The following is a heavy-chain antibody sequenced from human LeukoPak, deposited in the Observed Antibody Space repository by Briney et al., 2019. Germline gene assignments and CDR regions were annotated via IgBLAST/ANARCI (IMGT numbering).Heavy chain of an antibody. V-gene: IGHV3-30*04. CDR3: ARDRYSHSGNNSFDP. CDR1: GFTFSSYA. J-gene: IGHJ5*02. D-gene: IGHD3-10*01. CDR2: ISYDGSTK. Sequence: PGRPLRLSCAASGFTFSSYAMHWVRQAPGKGLEWVVVISYDGSTKYYADSVKGRFTISRDNSKSTLYLQMNSLRLEDTAVYYCARDRYSHSGNNSFDPWGQGTLVTVSS.